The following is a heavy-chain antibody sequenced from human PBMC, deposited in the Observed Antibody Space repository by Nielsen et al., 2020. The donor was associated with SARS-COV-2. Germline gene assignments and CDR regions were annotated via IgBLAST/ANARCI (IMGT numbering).Heavy chain of an antibody. CDR2: IYYSGST. CDR3: ARRGGYYGSGSYDY. J-gene: IGHJ4*02. D-gene: IGHD3-10*01. V-gene: IGHV4-39*01. Sequence: RQAPGKGLEWIGSIYYSGSTYYNPSLKSRVTISVDTSKNQFSLKLSSVTAADTAVYYCARRGGYYGSGSYDYWGQGTLVTVSS.